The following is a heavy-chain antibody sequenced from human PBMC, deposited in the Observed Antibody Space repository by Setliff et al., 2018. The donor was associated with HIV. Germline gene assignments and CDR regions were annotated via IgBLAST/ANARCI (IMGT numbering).Heavy chain of an antibody. V-gene: IGHV3-49*04. CDR1: GFTFGEYA. D-gene: IGHD1-1*01. Sequence: GGSLRLSCTASGFTFGEYAMSWVRQAPGKGLEWVGIIKSKAYGETTEYAASVKGQFTLSRDDSKSIAYLQMNSLKTEDTGVYYCTPPPGTYWGQGTLVTVSS. J-gene: IGHJ4*02. CDR2: IKSKAYGETT. CDR3: TPPPGTY.